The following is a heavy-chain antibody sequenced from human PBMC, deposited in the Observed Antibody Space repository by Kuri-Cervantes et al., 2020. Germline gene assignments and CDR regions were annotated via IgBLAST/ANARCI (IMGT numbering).Heavy chain of an antibody. CDR3: AKSGGATDY. CDR2: IYSGGST. D-gene: IGHD1-26*01. J-gene: IGHJ4*02. V-gene: IGHV3-66*02. CDR1: GFTFSSYA. Sequence: LSLTCAASGFTFSSYAMSWVRQAPGKGLEWVSVIYSGGSTYYADSVKGRFTISRDNSKNTLYLQMNSLRAEDTAAYYCAKSGGATDYWGQGTLVTVSS.